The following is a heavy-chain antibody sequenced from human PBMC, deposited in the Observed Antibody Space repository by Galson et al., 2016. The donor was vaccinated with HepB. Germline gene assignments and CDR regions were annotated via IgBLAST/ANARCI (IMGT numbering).Heavy chain of an antibody. CDR2: VSVSGGST. CDR1: GFTFSTYA. V-gene: IGHV3-23*01. J-gene: IGHJ4*02. Sequence: SLRLSCAASGFTFSTYAMTWVRQAPGKGLEWVSEVSVSGGSTYYADSVRGRFTISRDNSKNTLYLQMNSLRAEDTAVYYCASHVYYWGQGTLVTVSS. CDR3: ASHVYY.